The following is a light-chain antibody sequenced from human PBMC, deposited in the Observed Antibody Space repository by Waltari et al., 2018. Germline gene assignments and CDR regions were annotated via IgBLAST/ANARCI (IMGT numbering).Light chain of an antibody. Sequence: QSALTQPASVSGSPGQSITISCTGTSRDVGGYNYVSWYQQHPGKAPKLMIYDVNNRPAGVSNRGSGSKSDNTASLTISGLQAEDEADYYCSSYTSSRTRVFGGGTKLTV. CDR2: DVN. CDR3: SSYTSSRTRV. J-gene: IGLJ3*02. CDR1: SRDVGGYNY. V-gene: IGLV2-14*01.